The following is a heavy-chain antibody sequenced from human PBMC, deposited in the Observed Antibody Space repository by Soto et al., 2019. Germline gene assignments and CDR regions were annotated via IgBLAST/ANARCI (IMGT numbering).Heavy chain of an antibody. CDR1: GFTFSSYA. V-gene: IGHV3-30-3*01. CDR3: ARDRGYSGYDYGGVDY. CDR2: ISYDGSNK. D-gene: IGHD5-12*01. Sequence: ESGGGVVQPGRSLRLSCAASGFTFSSYAMHWVRQAPGKGLEWVAVISYDGSNKYYADSVKGRFTISRDNSKNTLYLQMNSLRAEDTAVYYCARDRGYSGYDYGGVDYWGQGTLVTVSS. J-gene: IGHJ4*02.